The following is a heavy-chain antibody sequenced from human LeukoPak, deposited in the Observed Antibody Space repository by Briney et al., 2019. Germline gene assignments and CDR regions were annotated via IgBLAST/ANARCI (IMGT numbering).Heavy chain of an antibody. V-gene: IGHV4-31*03. CDR3: ASGMTTVTSPFDY. J-gene: IGHJ4*02. CDR1: GGSISSGGYY. D-gene: IGHD4-17*01. Sequence: SETLSLTCTVSGGSISSGGYYWSWIRRHPGKGLEWIGYIYYSGNTYYNPSLKSRVTISVDTSKNQFSLKLSSVTAADTAVYYCASGMTTVTSPFDYWGQGTLVTVSS. CDR2: IYYSGNT.